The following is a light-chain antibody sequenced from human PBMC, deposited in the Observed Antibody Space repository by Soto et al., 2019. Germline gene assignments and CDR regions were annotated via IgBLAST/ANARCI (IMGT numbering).Light chain of an antibody. CDR1: SRDVGAYDY. Sequence: SVLTQPASVSGSPGQSITISCTGTSRDVGAYDYVSWYLQYPDKAPQLLIYYVDHRPSGVSSRFSGSKSGNTASLTISGLQAEDEAAYYCSSYTTTSPYVFGRGTNVTVL. V-gene: IGLV2-14*03. CDR2: YVD. J-gene: IGLJ1*01. CDR3: SSYTTTSPYV.